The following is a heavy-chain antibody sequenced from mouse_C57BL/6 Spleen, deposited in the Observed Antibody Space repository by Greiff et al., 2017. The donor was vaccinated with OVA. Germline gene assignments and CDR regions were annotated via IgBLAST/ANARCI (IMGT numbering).Heavy chain of an antibody. V-gene: IGHV1-39*01. D-gene: IGHD1-1*01. CDR3: AREGGNNWYFDV. CDR1: GYSFTDYN. Sequence: VQLKASGPELVKPGASVKISCKASGYSFTDYNMNWVKQSNGKSLEWIGVINPNYGTTSYNQKFKGKATLTVDQSSSTAYMQLNSLTSEDSAVYYCAREGGNNWYFDVWGTGTTVTVSS. J-gene: IGHJ1*03. CDR2: INPNYGTT.